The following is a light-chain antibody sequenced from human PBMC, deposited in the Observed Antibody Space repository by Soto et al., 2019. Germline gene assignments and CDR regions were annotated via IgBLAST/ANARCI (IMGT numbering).Light chain of an antibody. V-gene: IGKV1-5*03. J-gene: IGKJ4*01. Sequence: QMIQSPSILSASVGDRVTITCRASQSISSWLAWYQQKPGKAPKLLIYKASSLESGVPSRFSGSGSGTEFTLTISSLQPDDFATYYCQQYNSYLLTFGGGTKVDIK. CDR2: KAS. CDR3: QQYNSYLLT. CDR1: QSISSW.